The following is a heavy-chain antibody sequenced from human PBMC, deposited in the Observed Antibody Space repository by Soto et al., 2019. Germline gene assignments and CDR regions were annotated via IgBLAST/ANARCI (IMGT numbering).Heavy chain of an antibody. V-gene: IGHV1-24*01. Sequence: GASVKVSCKVSGYTLTELSMHWVRQAPGKGLEWMGGFDPEDGETIYAQKFQGRVTMTEDTSTDTAYMELSSLRSEDTAVYYCATENYIFWSGYYRKKYNWFDPGGQGTLVTVSS. CDR1: GYTLTELS. CDR3: ATENYIFWSGYYRKKYNWFDP. D-gene: IGHD3-3*01. CDR2: FDPEDGET. J-gene: IGHJ5*02.